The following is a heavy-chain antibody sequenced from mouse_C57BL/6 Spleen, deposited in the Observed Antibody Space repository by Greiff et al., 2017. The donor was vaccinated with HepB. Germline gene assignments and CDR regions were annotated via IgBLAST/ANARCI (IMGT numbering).Heavy chain of an antibody. CDR3: TRPWFYSYAMDY. V-gene: IGHV5-17*01. Sequence: EVHLVESGGGLVKPGGSLKLSCAASGFTFSDYGMHWVRQAPEKGLEWVAYISSGSSTIYYADTVKGRFTVSRDNAKNTLFLEMTMLRDDDTAMYYCTRPWFYSYAMDYWGQGTSVTVSS. CDR2: ISSGSSTI. D-gene: IGHD2-1*01. CDR1: GFTFSDYG. J-gene: IGHJ4*01.